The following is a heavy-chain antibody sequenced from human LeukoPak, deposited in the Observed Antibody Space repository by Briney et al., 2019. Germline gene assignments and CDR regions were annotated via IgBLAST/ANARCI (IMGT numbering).Heavy chain of an antibody. D-gene: IGHD6-13*01. V-gene: IGHV1-2*02. CDR1: GYTFTGNY. J-gene: IGHJ2*01. Sequence: ASVKVSCKASGYTFTGNYMHWVRQAPGQGLEWMGRINPDSGGSNYAQKFKGRVTMTRDTSISTAYMEVSRLRSDDTAVYYCTRENSSFDLWGRGTLVTVSS. CDR2: INPDSGGS. CDR3: TRENSSFDL.